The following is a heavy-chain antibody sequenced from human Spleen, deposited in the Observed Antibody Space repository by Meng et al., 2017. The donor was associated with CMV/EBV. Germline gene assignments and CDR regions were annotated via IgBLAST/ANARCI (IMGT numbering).Heavy chain of an antibody. CDR1: RFTFTNFA. Sequence: GESLKISCAASRFTFTNFAIHWVRQAPGKGLEWVSYISSSSSTIYYADSVKGRFTISRDNAKNSLYLQMNSLRAEDTAVYYCASSGRTVQPNYYDSSGYPYYFDYWGQGTLVTVSS. CDR2: ISSSSSTI. V-gene: IGHV3-48*04. J-gene: IGHJ4*02. D-gene: IGHD3-22*01. CDR3: ASSGRTVQPNYYDSSGYPYYFDY.